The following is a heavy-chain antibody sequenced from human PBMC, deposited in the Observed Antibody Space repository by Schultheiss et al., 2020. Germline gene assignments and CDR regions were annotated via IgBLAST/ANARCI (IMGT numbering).Heavy chain of an antibody. CDR3: AREGVSALAGIKFDY. D-gene: IGHD6-19*01. J-gene: IGHJ4*02. CDR2: ISYDGSNK. Sequence: GGSLRLSCAASGFTFSSYAMHWVRQAPGKGLEWVAVISYDGSNKYYADSVKGRFTISRDNSKNTLYLQMNSLRAEDTAVYYCAREGVSALAGIKFDYWGQGTLVTVSS. CDR1: GFTFSSYA. V-gene: IGHV3-30*01.